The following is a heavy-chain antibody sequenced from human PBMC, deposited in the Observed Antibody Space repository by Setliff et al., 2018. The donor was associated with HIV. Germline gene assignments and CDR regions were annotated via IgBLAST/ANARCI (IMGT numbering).Heavy chain of an antibody. V-gene: IGHV1-18*01. CDR2: ISPKNGNT. CDR1: GYPFANYG. CDR3: ARGSPYGGLHWFDP. J-gene: IGHJ5*02. Sequence: ASVKVSCKASGYPFANYGITWVRQAPGQGLEWMAWISPKNGNTNHAQKYHERLIMSTDTSTSTAYMELRSLRSDDTDVYHCARGSPYGGLHWFDPWGQGTLVTVSS. D-gene: IGHD2-15*01.